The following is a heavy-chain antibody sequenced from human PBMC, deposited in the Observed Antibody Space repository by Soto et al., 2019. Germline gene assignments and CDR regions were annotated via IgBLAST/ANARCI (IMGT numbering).Heavy chain of an antibody. D-gene: IGHD3-3*01. CDR1: GFTFSNAW. Sequence: EVQLVESGGGLVQPGGCLRLSCAASGFTFSNAWMSWVRQAPGKGLEWVGRIKKKSEGGTTDYAAPLKGRFTISRDDSKNTLYLQMNSLETEDTAVYYCTIGVGRSDLDYWGQGTLVTVSS. V-gene: IGHV3-15*01. CDR3: TIGVGRSDLDY. CDR2: IKKKSEGGTT. J-gene: IGHJ4*02.